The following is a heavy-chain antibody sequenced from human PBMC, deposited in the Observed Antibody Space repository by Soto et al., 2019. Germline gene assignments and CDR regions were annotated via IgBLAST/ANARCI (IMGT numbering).Heavy chain of an antibody. CDR2: IYYSGST. Sequence: SETLSLTCTVSGGSISSGDYYWSWIRQPPGKGLEWIGYIYYSGSTYYNPSLKSRVTISVDTSKNQFSLKLSSVTAADTAVYYCARDTYYYDSSGYFNWFDPWGQGTLVTVS. D-gene: IGHD3-22*01. CDR3: ARDTYYYDSSGYFNWFDP. CDR1: GGSISSGDYY. V-gene: IGHV4-30-4*01. J-gene: IGHJ5*02.